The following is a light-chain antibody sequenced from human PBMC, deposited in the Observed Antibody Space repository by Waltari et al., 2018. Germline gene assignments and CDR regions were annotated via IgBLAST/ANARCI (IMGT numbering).Light chain of an antibody. J-gene: IGKJ2*01. CDR1: QSGLYSSNNKNY. Sequence: DIVMTQSPDSLAVSLGERATINCKPSQSGLYSSNNKNYLAWYQQKPGQPPKLLIYWASTRESGVPDRFSGSGSGTDFTLTISSLQAEDVAVYYCQQYYSIPYTFGQGTKLEIK. CDR3: QQYYSIPYT. V-gene: IGKV4-1*01. CDR2: WAS.